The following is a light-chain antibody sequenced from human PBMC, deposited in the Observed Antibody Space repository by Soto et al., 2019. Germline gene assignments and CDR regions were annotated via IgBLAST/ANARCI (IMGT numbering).Light chain of an antibody. V-gene: IGKV3D-15*01. CDR3: QQYSIWRT. J-gene: IGKJ1*01. CDR1: QSVDIN. CDR2: GAS. Sequence: EIVLTQSPATLSVSPGDRVTLSCRASQSVDINLAWYQQRSGQAPRLLIYGASSRATGIPDRFSGSGSGTDFTLTISRLEPEDFAVYYCQQYSIWRTFGQGTKVDIK.